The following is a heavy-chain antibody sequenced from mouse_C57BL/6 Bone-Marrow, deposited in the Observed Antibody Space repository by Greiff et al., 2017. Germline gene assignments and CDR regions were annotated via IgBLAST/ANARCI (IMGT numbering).Heavy chain of an antibody. CDR1: GYTFTSYG. Sequence: QVQLQQSGAELARPGASVKLSCKASGYTFTSYGISWVKQRTGQGLEWIGEIYPRSGNTYYNEKFKGKATLTADKSSSTAYMELRSLTSEDSAVYFCARSGYYYGSSYRYYAMDYWGQGTSVTVSS. CDR3: ARSGYYYGSSYRYYAMDY. CDR2: IYPRSGNT. V-gene: IGHV1-81*01. D-gene: IGHD1-1*01. J-gene: IGHJ4*01.